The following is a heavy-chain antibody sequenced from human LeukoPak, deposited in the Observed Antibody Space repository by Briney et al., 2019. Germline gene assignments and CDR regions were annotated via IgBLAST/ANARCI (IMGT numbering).Heavy chain of an antibody. CDR1: GFTFSSYS. V-gene: IGHV3-21*01. CDR2: ISSSSSYI. CDR3: ARDPGIAAAGDY. Sequence: GGSLRLSCAASGFTFSSYSMKWVRQAPGKGLEWVSSISSSSSYIYYADSVKGRFTISRDNAKNSLYLQMNSLRAEDTAVYYCARDPGIAAAGDYWGQGTLVTVSS. D-gene: IGHD6-13*01. J-gene: IGHJ4*02.